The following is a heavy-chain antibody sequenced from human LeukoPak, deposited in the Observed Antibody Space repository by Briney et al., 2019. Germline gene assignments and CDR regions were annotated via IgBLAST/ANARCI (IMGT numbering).Heavy chain of an antibody. V-gene: IGHV3-23*01. CDR3: AKAHYCSSTSCYAFDI. D-gene: IGHD2-2*01. J-gene: IGHJ3*02. Sequence: GGSLRHSCAASGFTFTNYAMSWVRQAPGKGLEWVSAISSDGGSTYYADSVKGRFTISRDNSENTLYLQMNSLRAEDTAVYYCAKAHYCSSTSCYAFDIWGQGTMVTVSS. CDR2: ISSDGGST. CDR1: GFTFTNYA.